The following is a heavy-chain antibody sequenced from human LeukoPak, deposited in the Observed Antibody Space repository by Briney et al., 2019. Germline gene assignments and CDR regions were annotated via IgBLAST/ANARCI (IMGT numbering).Heavy chain of an antibody. Sequence: PSETLTLTCTVSGGSISSGSYYWSWIRQPAGKGLEWIGRIYTSGSTNYNPSLKSRVTISVDTSKNQFSLKLSSVTAADTAVYYCARDKGSSWSYYYYYMDVWGKGTTVTISS. CDR1: GGSISSGSYY. CDR2: IYTSGST. CDR3: ARDKGSSWSYYYYYMDV. J-gene: IGHJ6*03. D-gene: IGHD6-13*01. V-gene: IGHV4-61*02.